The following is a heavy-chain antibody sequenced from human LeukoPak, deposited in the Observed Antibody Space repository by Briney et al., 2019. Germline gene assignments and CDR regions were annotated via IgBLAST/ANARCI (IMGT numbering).Heavy chain of an antibody. J-gene: IGHJ4*02. CDR1: GGSISSSSYY. Sequence: PSETLSLTCTVSGGSISSSSYYWVWIRQPPGKGLEWIGSIYYSGSTYYNPSLKSRVTISVDTSKNQFSLKLSSVTAADTAVYYSARLVRLAHFDYWGQGTLVTVSS. V-gene: IGHV4-39*01. D-gene: IGHD3-10*02. CDR2: IYYSGST. CDR3: ARLVRLAHFDY.